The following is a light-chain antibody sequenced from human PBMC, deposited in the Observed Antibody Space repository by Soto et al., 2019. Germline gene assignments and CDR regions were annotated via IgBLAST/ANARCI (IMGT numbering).Light chain of an antibody. J-gene: IGKJ5*01. V-gene: IGKV3-15*01. CDR3: QQYKSWPPIT. CDR2: GAS. CDR1: QSVSNN. Sequence: IVLTQSPGTLSLSPVERATLSCRASQSVSNNYLAWYQQKPGQAPRLLIYGASTRATGVPDRFSGTGSGTEFTLTISSLKSEDYAVYYCQQYKSWPPITFGQGTRLEIK.